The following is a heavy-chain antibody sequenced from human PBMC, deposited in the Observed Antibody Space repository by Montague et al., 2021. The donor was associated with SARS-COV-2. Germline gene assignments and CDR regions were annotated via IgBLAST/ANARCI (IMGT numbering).Heavy chain of an antibody. Sequence: SLRLSCAASGFTFSGYSMHWVRQAPGKGLEWVAGISSDGSNKYYADSVKGRFTISRDNSKNTLYLQMNSLRAEDTAVYYCARGFRGGYSTFDYWGQGTLVTVSS. J-gene: IGHJ4*02. D-gene: IGHD2-21*01. CDR2: ISSDGSNK. CDR1: GFTFSGYS. V-gene: IGHV3-30*04. CDR3: ARGFRGGYSTFDY.